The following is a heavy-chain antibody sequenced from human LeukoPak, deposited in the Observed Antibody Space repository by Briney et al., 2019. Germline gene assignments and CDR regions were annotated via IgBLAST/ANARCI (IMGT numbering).Heavy chain of an antibody. D-gene: IGHD3-10*01. Sequence: ASVKVSCKASGYTFTGYYMHWVRQAPGQGLEWMGWINPNIGGTNYAQKFQGRVTMTRDTSISTAYMELSRLRSDDTAVYYCARGRPSPVIRITMVRQDAFDIWGQGTMVTVSS. CDR2: INPNIGGT. CDR3: ARGRPSPVIRITMVRQDAFDI. CDR1: GYTFTGYY. J-gene: IGHJ3*02. V-gene: IGHV1-2*02.